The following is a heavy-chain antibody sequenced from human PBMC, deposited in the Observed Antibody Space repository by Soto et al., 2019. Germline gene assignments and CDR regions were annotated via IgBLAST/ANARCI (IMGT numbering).Heavy chain of an antibody. Sequence: WASVKVSCKASGYTFTSYDINWVRQATGQGLEWMGWMNPNSGNTGYAQKFQGRVTMTRNTSISPAYMELSSLRSEDTAVYYCARGRYYDFWSGYYGPYYYGMDVWGQGTTVTVSS. D-gene: IGHD3-3*01. CDR2: MNPNSGNT. J-gene: IGHJ6*02. CDR3: ARGRYYDFWSGYYGPYYYGMDV. V-gene: IGHV1-8*01. CDR1: GYTFTSYD.